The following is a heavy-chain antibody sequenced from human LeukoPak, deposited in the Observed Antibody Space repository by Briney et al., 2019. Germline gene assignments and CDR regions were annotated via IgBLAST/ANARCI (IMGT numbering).Heavy chain of an antibody. J-gene: IGHJ4*02. V-gene: IGHV1-8*01. CDR1: GYTFTSYD. Sequence: GASVKVSCKASGYTFTSYDINWVRQATGQDLEWMGWMSPNSGNTGYAQKFQGRVTMTRNTSIRTAYMELSNLRSEDTAVYYCARAQVTMLVVVTYFDYWGQGTLVTVSS. CDR3: ARAQVTMLVVVTYFDY. D-gene: IGHD3-22*01. CDR2: MSPNSGNT.